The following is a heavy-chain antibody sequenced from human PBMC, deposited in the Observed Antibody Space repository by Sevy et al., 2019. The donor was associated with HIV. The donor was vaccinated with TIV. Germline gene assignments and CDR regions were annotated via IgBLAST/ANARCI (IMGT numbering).Heavy chain of an antibody. D-gene: IGHD1-26*01. Sequence: GGSLRLSCAASGFTFSSYGMHWVRQAPGKGLEWVAVIWYDGSNKYYADSVKGRFTISRDNSKNTLYLQMNSLRAEDTAVDYCAGGSGSYHQPLDYWGQGTLVTVSS. J-gene: IGHJ4*02. CDR3: AGGSGSYHQPLDY. CDR2: IWYDGSNK. V-gene: IGHV3-33*01. CDR1: GFTFSSYG.